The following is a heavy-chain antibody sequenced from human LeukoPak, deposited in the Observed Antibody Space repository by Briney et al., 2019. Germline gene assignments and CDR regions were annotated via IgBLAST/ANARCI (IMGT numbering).Heavy chain of an antibody. J-gene: IGHJ3*02. CDR1: GFTFSSYA. D-gene: IGHD6-19*01. CDR3: ARDWWGRPQWLVAFDI. V-gene: IGHV3-30-3*01. CDR2: ISYDGSNK. Sequence: GGSLRLSCAASGFTFSSYAMHWVRQAPGKGLEWVAVISYDGSNKYYADSVKGRFTISRDNSKNTLYLQMNSLRAEDTAVYYCARDWWGRPQWLVAFDIWGQGTMVTVPS.